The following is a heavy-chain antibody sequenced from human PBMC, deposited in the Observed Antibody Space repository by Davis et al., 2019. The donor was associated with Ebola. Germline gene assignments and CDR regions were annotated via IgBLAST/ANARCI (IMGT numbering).Heavy chain of an antibody. V-gene: IGHV1-69*04. CDR3: AREWGGAAAPGYYGMDV. CDR2: IIPILGIA. CDR1: GGTFSSYA. D-gene: IGHD6-13*01. Sequence: SVTVSCKASGGTFSSYAISRVRQAPGQGLEWMGRIIPILGIANYAQKFQGRVTITADKSTSTAYMELSSLGSEDTAVYYWAREWGGAAAPGYYGMDVWGQGTTVTVSS. J-gene: IGHJ6*02.